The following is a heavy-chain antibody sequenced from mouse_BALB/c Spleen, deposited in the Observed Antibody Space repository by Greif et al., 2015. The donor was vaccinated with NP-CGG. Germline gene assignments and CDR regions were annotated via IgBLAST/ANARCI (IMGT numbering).Heavy chain of an antibody. CDR1: GYTFTSYW. CDR2: IDPSDSYT. Sequence: QVQLQQPGAELVKPGASVKMSCKASGYTFTSYWMHWVKQRPGQGLEWIGVIDPSDSYTSYNQKFKGKATLTVDTSSSTAYMQLSSLTSEDSAVYYCTTYYYGPSYYFDYWGQGTTLTVSS. D-gene: IGHD1-1*01. CDR3: TTYYYGPSYYFDY. V-gene: IGHV1S127*01. J-gene: IGHJ2*01.